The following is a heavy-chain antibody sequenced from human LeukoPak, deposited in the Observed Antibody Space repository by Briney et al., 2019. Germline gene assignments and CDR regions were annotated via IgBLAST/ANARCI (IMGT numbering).Heavy chain of an antibody. CDR2: IYYSGST. CDR1: GGSISSGDYY. J-gene: IGHJ4*02. CDR3: ARGKGWLALDY. Sequence: SETLSLTCTVSGGSISSGDYYWSWIRQPPGKGLEWIGYIYYSGSTYYNPSLKSRVTISVDTSKNQFSLKLSSVTAADTAVYYCARGKGWLALDYWGQGTLVTVSS. D-gene: IGHD6-19*01. V-gene: IGHV4-30-4*02.